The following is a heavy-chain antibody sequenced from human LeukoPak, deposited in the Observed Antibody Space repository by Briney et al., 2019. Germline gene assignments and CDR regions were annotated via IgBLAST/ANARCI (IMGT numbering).Heavy chain of an antibody. D-gene: IGHD7-27*01. CDR1: GFTFSSYW. V-gene: IGHV3-7*01. Sequence: GGSLRLSCAASGFTFSSYWMSWVRQAPGKGLEWVANIKQDGPEKYYLDSVKGRFTISRDNAKNSLYLQMNSLRAEDTAVYYCARRAVNWGSAFDIWGQGTMVTVSS. CDR2: IKQDGPEK. J-gene: IGHJ3*02. CDR3: ARRAVNWGSAFDI.